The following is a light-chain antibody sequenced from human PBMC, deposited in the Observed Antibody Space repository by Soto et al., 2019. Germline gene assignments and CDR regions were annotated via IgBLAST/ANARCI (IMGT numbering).Light chain of an antibody. CDR1: QGISSY. V-gene: IGKV1-9*01. CDR2: AAS. Sequence: DIQLTQSPSFLSASVGDRVTITCRASQGISSYLAWYQQKPGKAPKLLIYAASTLQSGVPSRFSGSGSGTEFTLTISSLQPDDFATYYCQHYNSYPRTFGQGTKVDI. J-gene: IGKJ1*01. CDR3: QHYNSYPRT.